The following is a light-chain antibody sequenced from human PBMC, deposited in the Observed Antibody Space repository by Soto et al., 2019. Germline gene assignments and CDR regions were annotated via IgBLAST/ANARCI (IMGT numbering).Light chain of an antibody. CDR2: PAS. V-gene: IGKV1-12*01. J-gene: IGKJ1*01. Sequence: DIQMTQSPSSVSASIGDRVIITCRASQDIGTWLAWYQQKPGQVPNLLMYPASSLHSGVPSRFSGSGSGTELTLTIISLQPEDFATYYCQQANSFPPWTFGQGTKVDNK. CDR3: QQANSFPPWT. CDR1: QDIGTW.